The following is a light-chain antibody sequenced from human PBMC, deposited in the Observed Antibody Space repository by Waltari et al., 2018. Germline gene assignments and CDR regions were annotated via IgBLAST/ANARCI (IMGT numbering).Light chain of an antibody. V-gene: IGLV2-23*02. CDR3: CSYAGSNTVL. J-gene: IGLJ2*01. CDR2: EVN. CDR1: SSDVGRYTL. Sequence: QSALTHPASVSGSAEQSITTSCTGTSSDVGRYTLVSWYQQHPGKAPKLMISEVNERPSGVSIRFSGSKSGNTASLTISGLQAEDEADYYCCSYAGSNTVLFGGGTKLTVL.